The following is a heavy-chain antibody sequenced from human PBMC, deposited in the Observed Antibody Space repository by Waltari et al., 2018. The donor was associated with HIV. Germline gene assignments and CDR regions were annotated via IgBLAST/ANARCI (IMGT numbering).Heavy chain of an antibody. J-gene: IGHJ5*02. Sequence: EWLGWIHTGRGETKYSQKFHDRITISLDTSASTAFMELRSLRSDDTALYYCARDEAGAMPDNWFGPWGQGTLVSVSP. CDR3: ARDEAGAMPDNWFGP. V-gene: IGHV1-3*04. CDR2: IHTGRGET. D-gene: IGHD2-2*01.